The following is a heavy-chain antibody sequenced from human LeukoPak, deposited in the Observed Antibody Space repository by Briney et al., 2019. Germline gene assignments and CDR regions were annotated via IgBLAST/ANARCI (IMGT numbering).Heavy chain of an antibody. CDR2: ISSSGSTI. D-gene: IGHD3-22*01. CDR1: GFAFSDYY. J-gene: IGHJ4*02. V-gene: IGHV3-11*04. CDR3: AAPADYYDSSGGDY. Sequence: GGSLRLSCAASGFAFSDYYMSWIRQAPGKGLEWVSYISSSGSTIYYADSVKGRFTISRDNAKNSLYLQMNSLRAEDTAVYYCAAPADYYDSSGGDYWGQGTLVTVSS.